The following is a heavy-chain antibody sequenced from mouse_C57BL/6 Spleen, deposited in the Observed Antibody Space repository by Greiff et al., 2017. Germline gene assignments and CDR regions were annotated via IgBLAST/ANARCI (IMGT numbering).Heavy chain of an antibody. CDR2: IYPGGGYT. V-gene: IGHV1-63*01. CDR1: GYTFTNYW. J-gene: IGHJ2*01. Sequence: QVQLQQSGAELVRPGTSVKMSCKASGYTFTNYWIGWAKQRPGHGLEWIGDIYPGGGYTNYNEKFKGKATLTADKSSSTAYMQFSSLTSEDSAIYYCARSGTYYGSSPFDYWGQGTTLTVSS. CDR3: ARSGTYYGSSPFDY. D-gene: IGHD1-1*01.